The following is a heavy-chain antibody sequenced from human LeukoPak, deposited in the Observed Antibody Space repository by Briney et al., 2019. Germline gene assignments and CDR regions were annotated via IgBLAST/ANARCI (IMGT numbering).Heavy chain of an antibody. CDR2: FHRGRI. D-gene: IGHD5-24*01. J-gene: IGHJ5*02. V-gene: IGHV4-38-2*02. CDR1: GYPIGLDYY. Sequence: SETLSLTCKVSGYPIGLDYYWVWIRQAPGRGLQWVGGFHRGRIQYNSALKSRVTISIDSSKNQFSLRMWPVTAADTAFYLCARAPSSYESGNGYPNLGWLDPWGQGALVTVSS. CDR3: ARAPSSYESGNGYPNLGWLDP.